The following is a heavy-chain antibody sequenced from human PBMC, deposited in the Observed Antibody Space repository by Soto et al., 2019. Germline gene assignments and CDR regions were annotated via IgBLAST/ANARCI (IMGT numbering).Heavy chain of an antibody. CDR3: GRGPHILPVYYPFRKY. D-gene: IGHD3-9*01. CDR2: IYYSGST. V-gene: IGHV4-61*08. Sequence: SETLSLTCTVSGGSISSGDYYWSWIRQPPGKGLEWIGYIYYSGSTNYNPSLKSRVTISVDTSKNQFSLKLSSVTAADTAVYYCGRGPHILPVYYPFRKYWGKEPLVTVP. J-gene: IGHJ4*02. CDR1: GGSISSGDYY.